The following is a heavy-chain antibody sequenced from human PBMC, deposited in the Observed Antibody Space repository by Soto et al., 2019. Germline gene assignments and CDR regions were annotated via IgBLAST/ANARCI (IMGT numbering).Heavy chain of an antibody. V-gene: IGHV1-46*03. CDR1: GSAITRYY. CDR3: ARDTSGWSLNGLDV. Sequence: QVDLVQSGAEVKKPGASVTISCKASGSAITRYYIHWVRQAPGRGLEWMGIINPGGGSASYAQKFQDRVSIDRDTSTGTVYMDLRSPISEDTAVNYCARDTSGWSLNGLDVWGQGTTVNVTS. CDR2: INPGGGSA. D-gene: IGHD6-19*01. J-gene: IGHJ6*02.